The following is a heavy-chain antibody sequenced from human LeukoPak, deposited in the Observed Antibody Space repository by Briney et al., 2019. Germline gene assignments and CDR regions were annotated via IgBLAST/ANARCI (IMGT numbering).Heavy chain of an antibody. D-gene: IGHD4-11*01. CDR2: IYSGGST. J-gene: IGHJ6*02. Sequence: GGSLRLSCAASGFTVSSNYMSWVRQAPGKGLEWVSVIYSGGSTYYADSVKGRFTISRHNSKNTLYLQMNSLRAEDTAVYYCATSMTTVTYYYYYGMDVWGQGNTVTVSS. CDR3: ATSMTTVTYYYYYGMDV. CDR1: GFTVSSNY. V-gene: IGHV3-53*04.